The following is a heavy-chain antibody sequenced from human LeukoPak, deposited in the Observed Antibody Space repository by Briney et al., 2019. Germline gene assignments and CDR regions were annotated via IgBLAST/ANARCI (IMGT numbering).Heavy chain of an antibody. CDR1: GGSISSYY. V-gene: IGHV4-4*07. CDR3: ASGSGSYSHWFDP. Sequence: SETLSLTCTVSGGSISSYYWNWIRQPAGKGLEWIGRLYTSGGTNYNPSLKSRVTMSVDTSKNQFSLKLTSVTAADTAVYYCASGSGSYSHWFDPWGQGILVTVSS. D-gene: IGHD3-10*01. J-gene: IGHJ5*02. CDR2: LYTSGGT.